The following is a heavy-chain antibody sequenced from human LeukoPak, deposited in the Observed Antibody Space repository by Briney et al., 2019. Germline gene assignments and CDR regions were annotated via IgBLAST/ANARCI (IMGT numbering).Heavy chain of an antibody. J-gene: IGHJ4*02. V-gene: IGHV3-30*02. CDR3: ARDIGSYYDY. Sequence: GGSLRLSCVASGFTFSSNGMHWVRQAPGKGLEWVTFIQYDGSKKYYADSVKGRFTISRDNSKNTLYLEMNSLRAEDTAVYYCARDIGSYYDYWGQGILVTVSS. CDR1: GFTFSSNG. CDR2: IQYDGSKK. D-gene: IGHD3-10*01.